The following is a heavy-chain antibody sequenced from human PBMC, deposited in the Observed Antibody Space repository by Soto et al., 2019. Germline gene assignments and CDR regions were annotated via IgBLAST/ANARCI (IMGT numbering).Heavy chain of an antibody. CDR3: AKETNAYEINF. CDR1: GFIFSGYA. V-gene: IGHV3-30-3*01. D-gene: IGHD3-9*01. J-gene: IGHJ4*02. CDR2: ILYDGNTQ. Sequence: QVQLVESGGGVVQPGGSLRLSCAASGFIFSGYAMHWVRQAPGKGLEWVAVILYDGNTQYYADSVKGRFTVSRDNSNNILYVEMNNLRDEDTAMYYCAKETNAYEINFWGQGTLVTVSP.